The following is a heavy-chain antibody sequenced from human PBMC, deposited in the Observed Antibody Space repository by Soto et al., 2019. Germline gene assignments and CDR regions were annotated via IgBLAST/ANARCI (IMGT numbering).Heavy chain of an antibody. CDR1: GGTFSSYA. CDR2: IIPIFGTA. Sequence: QVQLVQSGAEVKKPGSSVKVSCKASGGTFSSYAISWVRQAPGQGLEWMGGIIPIFGTANYAQKFQGRVTIPADESTSTAYMGLSSRRSEDAAVYYCARGGYYYDSSGYPFDYWGQGTLVTVSS. D-gene: IGHD3-22*01. J-gene: IGHJ4*02. V-gene: IGHV1-69*12. CDR3: ARGGYYYDSSGYPFDY.